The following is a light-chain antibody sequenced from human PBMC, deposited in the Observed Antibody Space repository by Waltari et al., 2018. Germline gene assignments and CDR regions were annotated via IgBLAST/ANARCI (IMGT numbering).Light chain of an antibody. V-gene: IGKV1-33*01. CDR3: QQYDNLP. CDR2: DAS. Sequence: DIQMTQSPSSLSASVGDRVTITCQASQDMSNYLNWYQTKPGETPKLLIYDASNLETGVPSRFSGSGSGTDFTFTITSLQPEDISTYYCQQYDNLPFGGGTKVEIK. CDR1: QDMSNY. J-gene: IGKJ4*01.